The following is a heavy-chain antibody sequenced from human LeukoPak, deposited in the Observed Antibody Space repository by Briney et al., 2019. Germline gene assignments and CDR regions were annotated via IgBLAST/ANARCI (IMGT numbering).Heavy chain of an antibody. Sequence: PGGSPRLSCAAPGFTFSSYGMHWVRQAPGKGLEWVAVISYDGSNKYYADSVKGRFTISRDNSKNTLYLQMNSLRAEDTAVYYCATGTRHSARYYYYGMDVWGQGTTVTVSS. CDR1: GFTFSSYG. D-gene: IGHD2-2*01. V-gene: IGHV3-30*03. J-gene: IGHJ6*02. CDR3: ATGTRHSARYYYYGMDV. CDR2: ISYDGSNK.